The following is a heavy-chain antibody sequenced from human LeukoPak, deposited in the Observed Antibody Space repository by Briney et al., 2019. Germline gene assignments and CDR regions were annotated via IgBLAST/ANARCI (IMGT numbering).Heavy chain of an antibody. Sequence: SETLSLTCTVSGGSISGYYWSWIRQPPGKGLEWIGYIYYSGSTNYNPSLKSRVTISVDTSKNQFSLKLSSVTAADTAVYYCARASSGWLLGYFDYWGQGTLVTVSS. CDR1: GGSISGYY. CDR3: ARASSGWLLGYFDY. CDR2: IYYSGST. J-gene: IGHJ4*02. D-gene: IGHD6-19*01. V-gene: IGHV4-59*01.